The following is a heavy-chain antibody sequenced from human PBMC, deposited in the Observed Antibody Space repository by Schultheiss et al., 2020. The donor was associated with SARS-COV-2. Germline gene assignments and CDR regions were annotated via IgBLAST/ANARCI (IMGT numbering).Heavy chain of an antibody. CDR1: GFTFSSYA. CDR3: ARGYSSSWYWGNFDY. D-gene: IGHD6-13*01. J-gene: IGHJ4*02. CDR2: ISYDGSNK. V-gene: IGHV3-30-3*01. Sequence: AGSLRLSCAASGFTFSSYAMHWVRQAPGKGLEWVAVISYDGSNKYYADSVKGRFTISRDNSKNTLYLQMNSLRAEDTAVYYCARGYSSSWYWGNFDYWGQGTLVTVSS.